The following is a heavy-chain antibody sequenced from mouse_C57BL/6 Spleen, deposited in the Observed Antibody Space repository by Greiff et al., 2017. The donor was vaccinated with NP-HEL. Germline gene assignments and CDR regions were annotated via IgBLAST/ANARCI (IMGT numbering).Heavy chain of an antibody. J-gene: IGHJ1*03. CDR2: INPNNGGT. CDR1: GYTFTDYN. Sequence: EVQLQQSGPELVKPGASVKMSCKASGYTFTDYNMHWVKQSHGKSLEWIGYINPNNGGTSYNQKFKGKATLTVNKSSSTAYMELRSLTSEDSAVYYCARERYYYGSSYWYFDVWGTGTTLTVSS. D-gene: IGHD1-1*01. CDR3: ARERYYYGSSYWYFDV. V-gene: IGHV1-22*01.